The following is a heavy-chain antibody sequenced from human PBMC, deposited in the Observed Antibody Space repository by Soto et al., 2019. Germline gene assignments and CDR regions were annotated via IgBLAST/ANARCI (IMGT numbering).Heavy chain of an antibody. CDR1: GGSISSYY. CDR2: IYYSGST. Sequence: SETLSLTCTVSGGSISSYYWSWIRQPPGKGLEWIGYIYYSGSTNYNPSLKSRVTISVDTSKNQFSLKLSSVTAADTAVYYCARDMQYGEPLNYYMDVWGKETTVTVSS. J-gene: IGHJ6*03. V-gene: IGHV4-59*01. CDR3: ARDMQYGEPLNYYMDV. D-gene: IGHD4-17*01.